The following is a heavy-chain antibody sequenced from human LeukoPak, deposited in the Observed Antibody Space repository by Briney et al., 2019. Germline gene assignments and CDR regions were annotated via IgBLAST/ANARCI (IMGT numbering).Heavy chain of an antibody. CDR1: GFAFSDYY. CDR2: ISSSSTYT. V-gene: IGHV3-11*05. D-gene: IGHD4-11*01. J-gene: IGHJ4*02. Sequence: GGSLRLSCAASGFAFSDYYMSWIRQAPGKGLEWVAHISSSSTYTNYADSVRGRFTISRDDAKKSLYLQMNSLRPEDTAVYYCTRGLPPVMKYYFDYWGQGTLVTVSS. CDR3: TRGLPPVMKYYFDY.